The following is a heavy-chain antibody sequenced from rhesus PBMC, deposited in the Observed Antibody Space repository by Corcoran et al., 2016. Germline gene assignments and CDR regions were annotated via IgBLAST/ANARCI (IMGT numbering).Heavy chain of an antibody. V-gene: IGHV3-134*01. CDR2: ISGEGGST. CDR3: SRDLVVVATFDY. Sequence: DVQLVESGGALAQTGGSLRLSCAACGFHFAVYSLVCVRQALGKGREWVSRISGEGGSTYYADSVKGRFTISRDNAKNTLYLQMDRLRAEDTALYYCSRDLVVVATFDYWGPGVLVTVSS. J-gene: IGHJ4*01. CDR1: GFHFAVYS. D-gene: IGHD2-21*01.